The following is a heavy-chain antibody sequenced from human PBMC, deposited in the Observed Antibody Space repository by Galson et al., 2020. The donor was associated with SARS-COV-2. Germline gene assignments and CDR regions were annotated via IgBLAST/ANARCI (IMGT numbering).Heavy chain of an antibody. J-gene: IGHJ6*02. V-gene: IGHV3-7*03. Sequence: SCAASGFTFSTYWMSWVRQAPGKGLEWVANIKEDGSEKYYVDSVKGRFTISRDNAKNSLYLQMTSLRVDDTAVYYCARDSVAAAGNYYFYGMDVWGQGTTVTVSS. CDR3: ARDSVAAAGNYYFYGMDV. D-gene: IGHD6-13*01. CDR1: GFTFSTYW. CDR2: IKEDGSEK.